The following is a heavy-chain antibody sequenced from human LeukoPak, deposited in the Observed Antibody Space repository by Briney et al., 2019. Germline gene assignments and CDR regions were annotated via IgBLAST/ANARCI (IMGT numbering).Heavy chain of an antibody. J-gene: IGHJ6*02. Sequence: PGGSLRLSCAVSGFTFSSYSMNWLRQAPGKGLEWVSYISTSSSTTYYADSVKGRFTISRDNAKNSLYLQMNSLRAEDTAVYYCARDSDSNLFADDYYYYGMDVWGQGTTVTVSS. CDR3: ARDSDSNLFADDYYYYGMDV. D-gene: IGHD3-10*02. CDR2: ISTSSSTT. V-gene: IGHV3-48*01. CDR1: GFTFSSYS.